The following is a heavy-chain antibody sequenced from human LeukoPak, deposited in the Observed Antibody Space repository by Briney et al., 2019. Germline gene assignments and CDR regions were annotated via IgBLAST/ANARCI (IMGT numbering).Heavy chain of an antibody. Sequence: ASVKVSCKASGYTFTGCYMHWVRQAPGQGLEWMGWINPNSGGTNYAQKFQGWVTMTRDTSISTAYMELSRLRSDDTAVYYCARASSSGSYYPGLGYWGQGTLVTVSS. D-gene: IGHD1-26*01. CDR3: ARASSSGSYYPGLGY. J-gene: IGHJ4*02. CDR2: INPNSGGT. CDR1: GYTFTGCY. V-gene: IGHV1-2*04.